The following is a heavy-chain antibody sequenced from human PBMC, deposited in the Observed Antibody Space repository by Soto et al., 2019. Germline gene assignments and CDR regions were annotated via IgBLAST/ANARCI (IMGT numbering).Heavy chain of an antibody. D-gene: IGHD3-22*01. V-gene: IGHV3-9*01. J-gene: IGHJ4*02. Sequence: EVQLVESGGGLVQPGRSLRLSCAASGFTFDDYAMHWVRQAPGKGLEWVAGISWNSGSIGYADSVKGRFTISRDNAKNDLNLQVNSLRAEDRDLYYCAKGGLVVTLYYFDYWGQGNLVTVSS. CDR3: AKGGLVVTLYYFDY. CDR1: GFTFDDYA. CDR2: ISWNSGSI.